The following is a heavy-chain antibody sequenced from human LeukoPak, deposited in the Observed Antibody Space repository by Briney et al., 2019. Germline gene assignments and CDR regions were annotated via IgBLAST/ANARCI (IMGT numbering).Heavy chain of an antibody. Sequence: SETLSLTCTVSAGSISSYYWSWIRKPPGKGVEWIGYIYYSGSTNYNPSLKSRVTISVDTSKNQFSLKLSSVTAADTAVYYCARVYGDFWSGYHYFDYWGQGTLVTVSS. V-gene: IGHV4-59*01. J-gene: IGHJ4*02. CDR2: IYYSGST. CDR1: AGSISSYY. CDR3: ARVYGDFWSGYHYFDY. D-gene: IGHD3-3*01.